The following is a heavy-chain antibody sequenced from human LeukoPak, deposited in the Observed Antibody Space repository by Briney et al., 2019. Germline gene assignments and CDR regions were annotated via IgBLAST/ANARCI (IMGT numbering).Heavy chain of an antibody. CDR2: IIPIFGTA. J-gene: IGHJ4*02. D-gene: IGHD3-3*01. V-gene: IGHV1-69*01. CDR3: ARTYYDFWSGSLDY. CDR1: GGTFSSYA. Sequence: SVKVSCKDSGGTFSSYAISWVRQAPGQGREWMGGIIPIFGTANYAQKFQGRVTITADESTSTAYMELSSLRSEDTAVYYCARTYYDFWSGSLDYWGQGTLVTVSS.